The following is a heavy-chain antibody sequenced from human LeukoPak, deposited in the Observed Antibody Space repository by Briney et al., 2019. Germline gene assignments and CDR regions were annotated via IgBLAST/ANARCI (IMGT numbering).Heavy chain of an antibody. J-gene: IGHJ3*01. CDR1: GFTFSVYW. V-gene: IGHV3-74*01. CDR2: ISSDGSST. CDR3: ARDRGAPDSFDL. Sequence: GGSLRLSCATSGFTFSVYWMYWVRQAPGKGLVRVSRISSDGSSTTYADSVKGRFTMSRDNAKNTLYLQMSSLRAEDTAVYYCARDRGAPDSFDLWGLGTMVTVSS. D-gene: IGHD3-10*01.